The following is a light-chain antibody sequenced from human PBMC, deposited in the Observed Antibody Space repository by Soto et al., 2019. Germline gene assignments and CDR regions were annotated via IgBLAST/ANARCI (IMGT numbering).Light chain of an antibody. V-gene: IGKV3-15*01. J-gene: IGKJ4*01. Sequence: EIVMTQSPATLSVSPGERATLSCRASQSVYSNLAWYQQKPGQAPRFLIYGASTRATDIPARFSGSGSGTEFTLTISSLQSEDFAVYYCQQYDNWPLTFGGGTKVDIK. CDR1: QSVYSN. CDR3: QQYDNWPLT. CDR2: GAS.